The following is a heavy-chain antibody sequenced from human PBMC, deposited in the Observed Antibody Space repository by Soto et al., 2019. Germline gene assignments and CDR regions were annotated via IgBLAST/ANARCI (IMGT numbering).Heavy chain of an antibody. CDR3: ARGMGQPLDY. J-gene: IGHJ4*02. CDR2: ISAYNGNT. Sequence: QVQLVQSGAEVKKPGASVKVSCKASGYTFTSNGISWVRQAPGQGLEWMGWISAYNGNTNYAQKLQGRVTMTPDTPTSTGYVEVRSLRSDGTAVYYCARGMGQPLDYWGQGTLVTVSS. CDR1: GYTFTSNG. D-gene: IGHD3-16*01. V-gene: IGHV1-18*01.